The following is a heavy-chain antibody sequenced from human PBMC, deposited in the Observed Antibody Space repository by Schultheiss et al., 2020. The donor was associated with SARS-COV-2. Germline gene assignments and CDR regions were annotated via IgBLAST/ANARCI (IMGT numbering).Heavy chain of an antibody. D-gene: IGHD6-19*01. Sequence: GGSLRLSCAASGFTFSSYWMHWVRQAPGKGLVWVSRVNSDGSSTTYADSVRGRFTISRDNSKNTLYLQMNSLGADDTAVYYCARGGLGLDSWGQGTLVTVSS. CDR3: ARGGLGLDS. CDR1: GFTFSSYW. V-gene: IGHV3-74*01. CDR2: VNSDGSST. J-gene: IGHJ4*02.